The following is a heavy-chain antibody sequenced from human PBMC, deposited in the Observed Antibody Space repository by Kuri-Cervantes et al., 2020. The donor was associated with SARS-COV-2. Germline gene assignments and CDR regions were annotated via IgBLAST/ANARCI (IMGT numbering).Heavy chain of an antibody. J-gene: IGHJ3*02. CDR1: GFTFSGYA. CDR3: ARGASREKAPVRAFDI. D-gene: IGHD1-26*01. V-gene: IGHV3-64*01. Sequence: GGSLRLSCAASGFTFSGYAMHWVRQAPGKGLEYVSAISSNGGSTYYANSVKGRFTISRDNSKNTLYLQMGSLRAEDTAVYYCARGASREKAPVRAFDIWGQGTMVTVSS. CDR2: ISSNGGST.